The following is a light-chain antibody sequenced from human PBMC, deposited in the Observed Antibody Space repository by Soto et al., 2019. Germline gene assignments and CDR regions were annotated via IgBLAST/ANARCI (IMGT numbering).Light chain of an antibody. Sequence: QLVLTQSPSASASLGASVKLTCTLSSGHSNFAIAWLQQQPDRGPRYLMKVNTDGSHDKGDGIPDRFSGSTSGAERYLTISSLQSEDEADYYCQTWGTGTHVVFDGGTKLTVL. CDR1: SGHSNFA. V-gene: IGLV4-69*01. CDR3: QTWGTGTHVV. J-gene: IGLJ2*01. CDR2: VNTDGSH.